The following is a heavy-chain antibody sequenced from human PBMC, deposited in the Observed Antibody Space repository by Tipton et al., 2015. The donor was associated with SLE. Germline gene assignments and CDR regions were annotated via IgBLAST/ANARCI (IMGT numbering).Heavy chain of an antibody. D-gene: IGHD4-23*01. Sequence: TLSLTCTVSGGSISTYYWSWIRQPPGKGLEWIGYIYYSGSTNYNPSLKGRVTISVDTSKNQFSLKLSSVTAADTAVYYCARDDDYGGNSGFDYWGQGTLVTVSS. J-gene: IGHJ4*02. CDR3: ARDDDYGGNSGFDY. CDR1: GGSISTYY. V-gene: IGHV4-59*12. CDR2: IYYSGST.